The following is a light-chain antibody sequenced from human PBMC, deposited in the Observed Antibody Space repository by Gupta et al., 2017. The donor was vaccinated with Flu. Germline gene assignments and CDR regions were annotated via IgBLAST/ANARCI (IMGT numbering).Light chain of an antibody. J-gene: IGKJ4*01. V-gene: IGKV1-39*01. CDR2: AAT. CDR1: ENVVTH. Sequence: SQTPASPSPSVGDRVTITCRASENVVTHVNWYPQRPGRAPNLLIFAATNLQSGVPSRFSGSGSGADFTLTISSLQLEDFATYCCQQHYSAPATFGGGTKVEI. CDR3: QQHYSAPAT.